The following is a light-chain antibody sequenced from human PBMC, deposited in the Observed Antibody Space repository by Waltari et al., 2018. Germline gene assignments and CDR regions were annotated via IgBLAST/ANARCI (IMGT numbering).Light chain of an antibody. CDR3: QQYNTYPWT. J-gene: IGKJ1*01. CDR1: QCICSW. CDR2: GAS. Sequence: DIQMTQSPSTVSASVGDRVTITCRASQCICSWVAWYQQKPGKAPKLLIYGASSLESGVPSRVSGSGSGTEFALTISSLQPDDFAAYYCQQYNTYPWTFGQGTKVEIK. V-gene: IGKV1-5*01.